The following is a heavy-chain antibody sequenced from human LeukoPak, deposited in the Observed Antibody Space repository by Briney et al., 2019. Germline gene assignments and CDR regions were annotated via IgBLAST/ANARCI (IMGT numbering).Heavy chain of an antibody. J-gene: IGHJ4*02. CDR3: ARVRAIGVGRRYYFDY. D-gene: IGHD3-16*01. CDR1: GGSFSGYY. V-gene: IGHV4-34*01. Sequence: SETLSLTCDVYGGSFSGYYWSWIRQPPGKGLEWIGEINHSGITNYNPSLQSRVTISVDTSNNQFSLKLSSVTAADTAVYYCARVRAIGVGRRYYFDYWGQGTLVTVSS. CDR2: INHSGIT.